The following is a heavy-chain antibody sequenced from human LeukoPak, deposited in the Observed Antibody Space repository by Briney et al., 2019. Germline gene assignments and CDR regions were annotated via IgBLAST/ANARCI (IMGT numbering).Heavy chain of an antibody. CDR2: ISYDGSNK. D-gene: IGHD3-16*02. CDR3: ARAYDYVWGSYRSLDY. V-gene: IGHV3-30*04. J-gene: IGHJ4*02. Sequence: QTGGPLGLSCEASGFTFSSYAMHGAPQAPAKGLEGVPVISYDGSNKYYADSVKGRFTISRDNSKNTLYLQMNSLRAEDTAVYYCARAYDYVWGSYRSLDYWGQGTLVTVSS. CDR1: GFTFSSYA.